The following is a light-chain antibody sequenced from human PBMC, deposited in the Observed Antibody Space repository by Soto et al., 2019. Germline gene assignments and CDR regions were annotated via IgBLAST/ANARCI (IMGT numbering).Light chain of an antibody. CDR3: SSYTIHISVV. CDR2: EVS. Sequence: QSVRTQPACVSVSPRQSITISCAETSSDAAAYNYVSLYHQHPGEAPKLIIYEVSNRPSGVSSRFSGAKSGSTASLTISGLQAEDEAHYYCSSYTIHISVVFGGGTKVTVL. J-gene: IGLJ2*01. CDR1: SSDAAAYNY. V-gene: IGLV2-14*01.